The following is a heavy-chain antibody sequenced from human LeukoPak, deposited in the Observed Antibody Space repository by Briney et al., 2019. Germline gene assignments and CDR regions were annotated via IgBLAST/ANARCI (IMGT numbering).Heavy chain of an antibody. CDR2: IYYSGST. CDR1: GGSISSYY. D-gene: IGHD1-26*01. V-gene: IGHV4-59*08. CDR3: ARSGELPKFDY. Sequence: KPSESLSLTCTVAGGSISSYYWSCIRQPPGKGLEWIGYIYYSGSTNYNPSLKSRVTISVDTSKNQFSLKLSSVTAADTAVYYCARSGELPKFDYWGQGTLVTVSS. J-gene: IGHJ4*02.